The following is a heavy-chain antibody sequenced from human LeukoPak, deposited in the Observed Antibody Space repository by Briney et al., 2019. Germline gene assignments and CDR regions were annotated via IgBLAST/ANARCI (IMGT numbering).Heavy chain of an antibody. CDR1: GFTFSYYG. D-gene: IGHD3-22*01. J-gene: IGHJ4*02. Sequence: GRSLRLSCTASGFTFSYYGMHWVRQAPGKGLEWVAVMWSNGYSRYYADSVKGRSTISRDNSKNTLYLEMNSLRAEDTAVYSCARDFDTSGHYLFDYWGQGTLVSVSS. CDR3: ARDFDTSGHYLFDY. CDR2: MWSNGYSR. V-gene: IGHV3-33*01.